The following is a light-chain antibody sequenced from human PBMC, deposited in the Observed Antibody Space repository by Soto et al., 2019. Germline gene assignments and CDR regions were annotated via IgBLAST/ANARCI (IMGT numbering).Light chain of an antibody. V-gene: IGLV2-23*02. CDR3: CSYAGRGTFV. J-gene: IGLJ2*01. CDR1: SGDVETYNL. Sequence: QSVLTQTASVSGSPGQSITISCTGASGDVETYNLVSWYQQHPGKAPKLILYETVKRPSEISNRFSGSKSGNTASLTISGLQADDEAEYYCCSYAGRGTFVFGGGTKLTVL. CDR2: ETV.